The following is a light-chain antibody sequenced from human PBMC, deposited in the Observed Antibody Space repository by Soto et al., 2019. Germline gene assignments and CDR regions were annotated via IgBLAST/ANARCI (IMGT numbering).Light chain of an antibody. CDR3: QQSYSTPLCS. J-gene: IGKJ3*01. CDR2: AEC. V-gene: IGKV1-39*01. Sequence: DIQMTQSPSSLSASVGDRVTITCRASQSISSYLNWYQQKPAKAPKLLIYAECSLQSGVASRFSGSGSGTDFPLTISSLEPEDLPHYYCQQSYSTPLCSIGPGTKVDIK. CDR1: QSISSY.